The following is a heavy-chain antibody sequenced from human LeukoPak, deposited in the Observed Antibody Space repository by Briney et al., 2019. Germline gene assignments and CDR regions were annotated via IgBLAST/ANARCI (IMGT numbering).Heavy chain of an antibody. CDR2: IKSKTDGGTT. CDR1: GFTFSNAW. J-gene: IGHJ3*02. Sequence: PGGSLRLPCVASGFTFSNAWMSWVRQAPGKGLDWVGRIKSKTDGGTTDYAAPVKGRFTISRDDSKNTLYLQMNSLRTEDTAVFYCTTQYSSGWYVAFDIWGQGTMVTVSS. D-gene: IGHD6-19*01. V-gene: IGHV3-15*01. CDR3: TTQYSSGWYVAFDI.